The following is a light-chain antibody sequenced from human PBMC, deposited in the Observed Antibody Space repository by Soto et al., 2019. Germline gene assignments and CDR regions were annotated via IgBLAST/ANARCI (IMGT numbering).Light chain of an antibody. CDR1: SSDVGGYNY. V-gene: IGLV2-14*01. Sequence: QSALTQPASVSGSPGQSITISCTGTSSDVGGYNYVSWYQLHPGKAPKLMIYDVSNRPSGVSNRFSGSKSGNTASLTITGLQAEDEADYYCSSYTSRSSSVLFGGGTKVTVL. CDR2: DVS. J-gene: IGLJ2*01. CDR3: SSYTSRSSSVL.